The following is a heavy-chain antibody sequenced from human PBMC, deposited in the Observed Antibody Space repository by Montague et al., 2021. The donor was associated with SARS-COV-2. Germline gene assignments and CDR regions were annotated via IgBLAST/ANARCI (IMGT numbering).Heavy chain of an antibody. Sequence: SETLSLTCTVSGGSISSNYWNWIRQPPGRGLEWIGYSYYSGSTNYNPSLESRVTISADTSKNHFSLKLRSVTAADTAVYYCAREISGPDDFDYWGQGTLVTVSS. CDR3: AREISGPDDFDY. D-gene: IGHD3-10*01. V-gene: IGHV4-59*01. J-gene: IGHJ4*02. CDR2: SYYSGST. CDR1: GGSISSNY.